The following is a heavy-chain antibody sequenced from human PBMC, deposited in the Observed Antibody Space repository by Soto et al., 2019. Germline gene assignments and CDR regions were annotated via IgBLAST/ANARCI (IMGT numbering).Heavy chain of an antibody. J-gene: IGHJ4*02. Sequence: GGSLRLSCAASGFTFSSYGMHWVRQAPGKGLEWVAVIWYDGSNKYYADSVKGRFTISRDNSKNTLYLQMNSLRAEDTAVYYCAGPRSNDFWTDPLEYWGQGTLVTVSS. CDR2: IWYDGSNK. D-gene: IGHD3-3*01. CDR3: AGPRSNDFWTDPLEY. CDR1: GFTFSSYG. V-gene: IGHV3-33*01.